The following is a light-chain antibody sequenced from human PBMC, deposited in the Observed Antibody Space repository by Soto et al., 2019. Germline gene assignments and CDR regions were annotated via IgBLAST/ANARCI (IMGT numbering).Light chain of an antibody. J-gene: IGLJ1*01. CDR3: SSYTSTSTLYV. Sequence: QSALTQPASVSGSPGQSITISCTGTSSDIGGYNYVSWYQQLPGKVTKLIIYDVSNRPSGVSDRFSGSKPGNAASLTISGLQAEDEADYYCSSYTSTSTLYVFGTGTKLTVL. V-gene: IGLV2-14*03. CDR2: DVS. CDR1: SSDIGGYNY.